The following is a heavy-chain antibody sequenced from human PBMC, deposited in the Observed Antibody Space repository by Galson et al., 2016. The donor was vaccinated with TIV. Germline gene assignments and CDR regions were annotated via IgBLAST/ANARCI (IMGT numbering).Heavy chain of an antibody. CDR1: GYTLSHYY. CDR3: ATFSGARGPFDY. D-gene: IGHD2-15*01. Sequence: SVKVSCKASGYTLSHYYMHWVRQAPGQGLEWVGVIDPLGGGPTYAPQFQGRVTMTRDTSTSTVYMELTSLKSDDTAVLYCATFSGARGPFDYWGQGTLVAVSS. J-gene: IGHJ4*02. CDR2: IDPLGGGP. V-gene: IGHV1-46*01.